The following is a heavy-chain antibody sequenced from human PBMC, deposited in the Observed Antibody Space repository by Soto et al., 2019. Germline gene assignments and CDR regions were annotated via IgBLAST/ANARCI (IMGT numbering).Heavy chain of an antibody. CDR2: IYHSGST. CDR3: ARDLSATGTFDY. Sequence: SETLSLTCAVSGGSISSGGYSWSWIRQPPGKGLECIGYIYHSGSTYYNPSLKSRVTISVDTSKNQFSLKLSSVTAADTAVYYCARDLSATGTFDYWGQGTLVTVSS. D-gene: IGHD1-26*01. CDR1: GGSISSGGYS. V-gene: IGHV4-30-2*05. J-gene: IGHJ4*02.